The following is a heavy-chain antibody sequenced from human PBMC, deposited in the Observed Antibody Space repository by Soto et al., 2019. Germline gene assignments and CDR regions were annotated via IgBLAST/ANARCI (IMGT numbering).Heavy chain of an antibody. CDR1: GGSFSGYY. D-gene: IGHD2-15*01. V-gene: IGHV4-34*01. Sequence: SETLSLTCAVYGGSFSGYYWSWIRQPPGKGLEWIGEINHSGSTNYNPSLKSRVTISVDTSKNQFSLKLSSVTAADTAVYYCARLGYCSGGSCFRKWLVHYWGQGTLVTVSS. CDR3: ARLGYCSGGSCFRKWLVHY. CDR2: INHSGST. J-gene: IGHJ4*02.